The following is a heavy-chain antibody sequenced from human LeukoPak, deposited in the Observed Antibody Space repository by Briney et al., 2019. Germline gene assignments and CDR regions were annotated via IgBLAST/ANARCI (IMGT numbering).Heavy chain of an antibody. D-gene: IGHD2-2*01. J-gene: IGHJ4*02. V-gene: IGHV3-74*01. CDR3: AGWEYQLLYFDY. Sequence: PGGSLRLSCAASGFTFSSYWMHWVRQAPGKGLVWVSRINSDGSSTSYADSVKGRFTISRDNAKNTLYLQMNSLTAADTAVYYCAGWEYQLLYFDYWGQGTLVTVSS. CDR2: INSDGSST. CDR1: GFTFSSYW.